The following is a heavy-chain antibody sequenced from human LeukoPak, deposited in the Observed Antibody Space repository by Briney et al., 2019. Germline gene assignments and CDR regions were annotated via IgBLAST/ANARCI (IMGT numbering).Heavy chain of an antibody. J-gene: IGHJ4*02. CDR3: ARGLTQIPRLATGLGH. Sequence: SGGSLRLSCAASGFTFSSYAMHWVRQAPGKGLEWVAVIWYDGSNKYYADSVKGRFTISRDNSKNTLYLEMNSLRAEDTAVYYCARGLTQIPRLATGLGHWGQGTLVTVSS. CDR2: IWYDGSNK. V-gene: IGHV3-33*08. CDR1: GFTFSSYA. D-gene: IGHD2-21*02.